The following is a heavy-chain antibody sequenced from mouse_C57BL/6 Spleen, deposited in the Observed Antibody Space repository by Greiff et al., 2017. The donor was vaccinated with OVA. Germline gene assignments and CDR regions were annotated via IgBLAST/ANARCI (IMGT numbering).Heavy chain of an antibody. Sequence: QVQLQQSGAELVRPGASVTLSCKASGYTFTDYDMHWVKQTPVHGLEWIGAIDPETGGTAYNQKFKGKAILTADKSSSTAYMELRSLTSEDSAVYYCTGYDGYYVPAWFAYWGQGTLVTVSA. D-gene: IGHD2-3*01. CDR2: IDPETGGT. V-gene: IGHV1-15*01. CDR3: TGYDGYYVPAWFAY. J-gene: IGHJ3*01. CDR1: GYTFTDYD.